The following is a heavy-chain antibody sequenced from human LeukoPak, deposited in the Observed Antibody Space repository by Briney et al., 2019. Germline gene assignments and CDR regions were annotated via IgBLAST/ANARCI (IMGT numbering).Heavy chain of an antibody. D-gene: IGHD3-22*01. CDR1: GYTFTGYY. Sequence: ASVKVSCKASGYTFTGYYMHWVRQAPGQGLEWMGWINPNSGGTNYAQKFQGRVTMTRDTSISTAYMELSRLRSDDTAVYYCARDDEPYYYDSSGYDYWGQGTLVTVSS. J-gene: IGHJ4*02. V-gene: IGHV1-2*02. CDR2: INPNSGGT. CDR3: ARDDEPYYYDSSGYDY.